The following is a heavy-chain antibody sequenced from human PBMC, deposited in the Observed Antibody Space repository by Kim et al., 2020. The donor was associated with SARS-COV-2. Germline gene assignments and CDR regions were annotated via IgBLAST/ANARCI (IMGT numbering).Heavy chain of an antibody. Sequence: RFTISRDNSKNTLYLQMNSLRAEDTAVYYCAKESSQPGIAAAGLDRSFDYWGQGTLVTVSS. CDR3: AKESSQPGIAAAGLDRSFDY. D-gene: IGHD6-13*01. V-gene: IGHV3-23*01. J-gene: IGHJ4*02.